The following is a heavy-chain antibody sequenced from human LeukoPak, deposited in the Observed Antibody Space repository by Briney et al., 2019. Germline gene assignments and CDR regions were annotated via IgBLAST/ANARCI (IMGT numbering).Heavy chain of an antibody. D-gene: IGHD4-17*01. CDR2: IYSGGST. CDR3: ARDRWTVTHFDY. Sequence: GGSLRLSCAASGFTVSSNYMSWVRQAPGKGLEWVSVIYSGGSTYYADSVKGRFTISRDNAKNSLYLQMNSLRAEDTAVYYCARDRWTVTHFDYWGQGTLVTVSS. J-gene: IGHJ4*02. V-gene: IGHV3-53*01. CDR1: GFTVSSNY.